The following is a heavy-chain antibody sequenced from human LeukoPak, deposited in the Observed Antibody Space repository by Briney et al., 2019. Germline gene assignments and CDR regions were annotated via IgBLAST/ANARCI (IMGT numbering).Heavy chain of an antibody. CDR3: AKDGGEYCDILTGYYPRLYYMDV. V-gene: IGHV4-59*02. CDR1: GFTVSSNY. D-gene: IGHD3-9*01. CDR2: IYYSGST. J-gene: IGHJ6*03. Sequence: GSLRLSCAASGFTVSSNYMSWVRQAPGKGLEWIGYIYYSGSTDSNPSLKSRVTISVDTSKNQFSLKLISVTAADTAVYYCAKDGGEYCDILTGYYPRLYYMDVWGKGTTVTISS.